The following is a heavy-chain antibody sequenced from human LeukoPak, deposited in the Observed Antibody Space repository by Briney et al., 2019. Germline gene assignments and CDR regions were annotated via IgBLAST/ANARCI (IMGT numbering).Heavy chain of an antibody. CDR1: GFTVGRNW. Sequence: PGGSLRLSCAASGFTVGRNWMHWVRQAPGKGLVWVSRSEGDDSTTTYADSVKGRFTVSRDTAKNTLYLQMNSLRVEDTAVYYCAESDWLDPWGQGTLVTVSP. CDR3: AESDWLDP. J-gene: IGHJ5*02. V-gene: IGHV3-74*03. CDR2: SEGDDSTT.